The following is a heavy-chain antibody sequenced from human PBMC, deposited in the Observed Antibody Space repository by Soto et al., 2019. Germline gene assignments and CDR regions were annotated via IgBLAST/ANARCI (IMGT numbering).Heavy chain of an antibody. CDR2: IIPTFGTT. D-gene: IGHD5-18*01. V-gene: IGHV1-69*01. CDR3: AGASDSTWYNWLDP. Sequence: QVQLVQSGAEVKKPGSSVKVSWKAPGGNFSSNGIRWVRQAPGQGLELMGGIIPTFGTTNYAHKFRGRVTITADESTGTAYMELSSLRSDDTAVYYCAGASDSTWYNWLDPWGQGTLVTVSS. CDR1: GGNFSSNG. J-gene: IGHJ5*02.